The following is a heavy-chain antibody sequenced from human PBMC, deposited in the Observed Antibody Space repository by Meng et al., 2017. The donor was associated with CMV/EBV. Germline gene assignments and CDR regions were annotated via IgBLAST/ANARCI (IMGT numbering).Heavy chain of an antibody. D-gene: IGHD6-6*01. J-gene: IGHJ5*02. Sequence: SCAASGFTFRSYALGWVRQAPGKGLEWVSAISGSGGSTYYADSVKGRFTISRDNSKNTLYLQMNSLRAEDTAVYYCAKLSSSSLNPWGQGTLVTVSS. CDR3: AKLSSSSLNP. V-gene: IGHV3-23*01. CDR1: GFTFRSYA. CDR2: ISGSGGST.